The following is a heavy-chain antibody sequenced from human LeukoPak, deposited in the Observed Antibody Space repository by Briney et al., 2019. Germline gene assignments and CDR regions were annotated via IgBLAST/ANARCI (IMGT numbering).Heavy chain of an antibody. CDR2: ISADNGNT. Sequence: ASVKVSCKASGYTFTSYGISWVRQAPGQGLEWMGWISADNGNTNYAQKLQGRVTMTTDTSTSTAYMELRSLRSDDTAVYYCARDNYYGSGSYYTGVDYWGQGTLVTVSS. J-gene: IGHJ4*02. CDR3: ARDNYYGSGSYYTGVDY. D-gene: IGHD3-10*01. CDR1: GYTFTSYG. V-gene: IGHV1-18*01.